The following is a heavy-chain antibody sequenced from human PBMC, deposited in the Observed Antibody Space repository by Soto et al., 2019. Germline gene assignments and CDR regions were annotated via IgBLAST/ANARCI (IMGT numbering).Heavy chain of an antibody. D-gene: IGHD6-19*01. Sequence: GASVKVSCKASGYTFTSYGISWVRQAPGQGLEWMGWISAYNGNTNYAQKLQGRVTMTTDTSTSTAYMELRSLRSDDTAVYYCARDLMSPPSRIAVAGTPRFDYWGQGTLVTVSS. CDR1: GYTFTSYG. J-gene: IGHJ4*02. CDR2: ISAYNGNT. CDR3: ARDLMSPPSRIAVAGTPRFDY. V-gene: IGHV1-18*01.